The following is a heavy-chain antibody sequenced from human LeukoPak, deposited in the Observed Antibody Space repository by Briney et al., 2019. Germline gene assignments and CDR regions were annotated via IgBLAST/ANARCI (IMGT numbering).Heavy chain of an antibody. CDR2: INHSGST. D-gene: IGHD2-2*01. V-gene: IGHV4-34*01. CDR1: GGSFSGYY. Sequence: SETLSLTCAVYGGSFSGYYWSWIRQPPGKGLEWIGEINHSGSTNYNPSLKSRVTISVDTSKNQFSLKLSSVTAADTAVYYCARRVRGCSSTSCRHYYYYYMDAWGKGTTATVSS. J-gene: IGHJ6*03. CDR3: ARRVRGCSSTSCRHYYYYYMDA.